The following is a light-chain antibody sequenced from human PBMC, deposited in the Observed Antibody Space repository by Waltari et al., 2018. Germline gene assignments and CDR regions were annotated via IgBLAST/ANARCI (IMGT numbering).Light chain of an antibody. CDR3: QSYDSSLSASV. CDR1: SPNLGAGPI. CDR2: CDT. V-gene: IGLV1-40*01. J-gene: IGLJ1*01. Sequence: QSVLTQPPSVPGAPGPRVTIPCPGSSPNLGAGPILHWYQQLPGTAPKLLIHCDTNRPSGVPDRFSGSKSGTSASLAISGLQAEDEADYYCQSYDSSLSASVFGTGTKVTVL.